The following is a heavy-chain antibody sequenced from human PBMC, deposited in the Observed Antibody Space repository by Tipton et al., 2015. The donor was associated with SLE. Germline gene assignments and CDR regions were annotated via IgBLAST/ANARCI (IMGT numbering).Heavy chain of an antibody. V-gene: IGHV4-4*07. J-gene: IGHJ2*01. Sequence: TLSLTCTVSGGSISSYYWSWIRQPAGKGLEWIGRIYTSGSTNYNPSLKSRVTMSVDTSKNQFSLKLSSLTAADTAVYYCARGRAISGGITGTPTPIFDLWGRGSLVTVSS. CDR2: IYTSGST. CDR1: GGSISSYY. CDR3: ARGRAISGGITGTPTPIFDL. D-gene: IGHD1-7*01.